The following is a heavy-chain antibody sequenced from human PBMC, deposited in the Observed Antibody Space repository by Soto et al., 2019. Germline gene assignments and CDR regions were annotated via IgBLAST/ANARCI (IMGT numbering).Heavy chain of an antibody. Sequence: GGSLRLSCAASGFSVSESYMTWVRQAPGKGLEWVSVIYTEGNTYYGDSVKGRFTVSRDNSKNTMFLQMESLRVEDTAVYYCSRDGPFDVWGQGTTVTVSS. CDR2: IYTEGNT. V-gene: IGHV3-53*01. J-gene: IGHJ6*02. CDR3: SRDGPFDV. CDR1: GFSVSESY.